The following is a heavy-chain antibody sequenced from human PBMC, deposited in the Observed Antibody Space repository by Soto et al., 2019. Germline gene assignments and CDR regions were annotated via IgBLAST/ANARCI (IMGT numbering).Heavy chain of an antibody. D-gene: IGHD5-18*01. CDR3: ARDVGRYSYGSYYGMDV. CDR1: GGSISSYY. CDR2: IYYSGST. J-gene: IGHJ6*02. Sequence: QVQLQESGPGLVKPSETLSLTCTVSGGSISSYYWSWIRQPPGKGLEWIGYIYYSGSTNYNPSLKSRVTISVDTSKYQFSLKLSSVTAADTAVYYCARDVGRYSYGSYYGMDVWGQGTTVTVSS. V-gene: IGHV4-59*01.